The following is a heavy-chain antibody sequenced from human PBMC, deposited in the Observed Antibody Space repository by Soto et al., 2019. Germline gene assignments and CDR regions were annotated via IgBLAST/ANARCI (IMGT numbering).Heavy chain of an antibody. Sequence: VKVSCKASGGTFSSYTISWVRQAPGQGLEWMGRIIPILGIANYAQKFQGRVTITADKSTSTAYMELSSLRSEDTAVYYCARDYXSGVSCYSRLRCFDPWGQGTLVTVSS. CDR3: ARDYXSGVSCYSRLRCFDP. J-gene: IGHJ5*02. CDR1: GGTFSSYT. CDR2: IIPILGIA. D-gene: IGHD2-15*01. V-gene: IGHV1-69*10.